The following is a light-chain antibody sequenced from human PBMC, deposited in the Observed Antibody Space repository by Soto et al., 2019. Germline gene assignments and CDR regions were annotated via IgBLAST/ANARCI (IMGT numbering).Light chain of an antibody. Sequence: EIVLTQSPATLSLSPGERATLSCRASQSVNTYLAWYQQKPGQAPRLLIYEASNRATGIPARFSGSGSGTDFTLTISSLEFEDSAVYYCQQRSYWPPYTFGQGTKVDIK. CDR2: EAS. J-gene: IGKJ2*01. CDR1: QSVNTY. V-gene: IGKV3-11*01. CDR3: QQRSYWPPYT.